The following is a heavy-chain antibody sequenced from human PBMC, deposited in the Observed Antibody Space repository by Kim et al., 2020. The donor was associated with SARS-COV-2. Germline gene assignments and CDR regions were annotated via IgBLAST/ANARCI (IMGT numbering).Heavy chain of an antibody. CDR3: ARDRRCHYDILTGYPFGYGMDV. J-gene: IGHJ6*02. CDR1: GGSISSYY. Sequence: SETLSLTCTVSGGSISSYYWSWIRQPPGKGLEWIGYIYYSGSTNYNPSLKSRVTISVDTSKNQFSLKLSSVTAADTAVYYCARDRRCHYDILTGYPFGYGMDVWGQGTTVTVSS. CDR2: IYYSGST. V-gene: IGHV4-59*01. D-gene: IGHD3-9*01.